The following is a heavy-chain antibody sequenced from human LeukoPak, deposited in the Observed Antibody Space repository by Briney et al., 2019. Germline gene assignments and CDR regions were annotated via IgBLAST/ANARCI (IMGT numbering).Heavy chain of an antibody. CDR3: ARDSSSSAIDY. D-gene: IGHD6-6*01. V-gene: IGHV3-66*02. J-gene: IGHJ4*02. CDR2: IYSGGST. Sequence: GESLRLSCAASGFTVSSNYMSWVRQAPGKGLEWVSVIYSGGSTYYADSVKGRFTISRDNSKNTLYLQMNSLRAEDTAVYYCARDSSSSAIDYWGQGTLVTVSS. CDR1: GFTVSSNY.